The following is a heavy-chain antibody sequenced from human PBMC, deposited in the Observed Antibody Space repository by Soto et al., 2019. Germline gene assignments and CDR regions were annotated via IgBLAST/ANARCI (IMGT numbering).Heavy chain of an antibody. CDR3: ARDGPIQHHPDY. J-gene: IGHJ4*02. CDR1: GFTFRTYA. CDR2: ISGSGSFT. D-gene: IGHD2-21*01. Sequence: GGSLRLSCAASGFTFRTYAMNWVRQAPGKGLEWISAISGSGSFTHYADSVRGRFTISRDNSQNQLYLHMSSLGADDTAVYYCARDGPIQHHPDYWGRGTLVTVSS. V-gene: IGHV3-21*01.